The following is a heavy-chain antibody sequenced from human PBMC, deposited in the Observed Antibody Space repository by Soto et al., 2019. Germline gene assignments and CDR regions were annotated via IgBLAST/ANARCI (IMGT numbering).Heavy chain of an antibody. CDR1: GYSFSNNW. D-gene: IGHD3-9*01. V-gene: IGHV5-51*01. J-gene: IGHJ4*02. CDR2: IYPGDSET. CDR3: ARYQGAGYYSAS. Sequence: GESLKISCKGSGYSFSNNWIGWVRQMPGKGLEWMGIIYPGDSETRYSPSFQGQVIISADKSITTAYLQWSSLKASDSAMYYCARYQGAGYYSASWGQGTLVTVSS.